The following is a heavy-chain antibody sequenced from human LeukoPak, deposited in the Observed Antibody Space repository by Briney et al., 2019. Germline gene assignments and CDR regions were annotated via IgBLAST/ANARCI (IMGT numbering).Heavy chain of an antibody. CDR3: ARDENAGAFDI. D-gene: IGHD1-1*01. Sequence: SETLSLTCTVSGGSISSYYWSWIRQPPGKGLEWIGYIYYSGSTNYNPSLKSRVTISVDTSKNQFSLKLSSVTAADTAVYYCARDENAGAFDIWGQGTMVTVSS. J-gene: IGHJ3*02. V-gene: IGHV4-59*01. CDR1: GGSISSYY. CDR2: IYYSGST.